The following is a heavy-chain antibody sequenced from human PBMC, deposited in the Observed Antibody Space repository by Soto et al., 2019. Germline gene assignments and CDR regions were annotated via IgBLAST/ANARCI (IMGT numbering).Heavy chain of an antibody. V-gene: IGHV3-30*04. CDR2: ISYDGSNK. CDR1: GFTFSSYA. D-gene: IGHD7-27*01. CDR3: ARDPVTGATHYYFYFMDV. Sequence: GGSLRLSCAASGFTFSSYAMHWVRQAPGKGLEWVAVISYDGSNKYYADSVKGRFTISRDNSKNTLYLQMNSLRAEDTSVYYCARDPVTGATHYYFYFMDVWGKGTTVPVSS. J-gene: IGHJ6*03.